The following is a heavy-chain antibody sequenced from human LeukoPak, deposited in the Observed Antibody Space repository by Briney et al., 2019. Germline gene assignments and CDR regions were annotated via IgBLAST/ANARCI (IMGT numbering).Heavy chain of an antibody. J-gene: IGHJ4*02. D-gene: IGHD2-8*01. CDR3: ATDLYCTNGVCPPDY. V-gene: IGHV1-24*01. CDR2: FDPEDGET. CDR1: GYTLTELS. Sequence: ASVKVSCKVSGYTLTELSMHWVRQAPGKGLEWMGGFDPEDGETIYAQKFQGRVTMTEDTSTDTAYMELSSLRSEDTAVYYCATDLYCTNGVCPPDYWGQGTLVTVSS.